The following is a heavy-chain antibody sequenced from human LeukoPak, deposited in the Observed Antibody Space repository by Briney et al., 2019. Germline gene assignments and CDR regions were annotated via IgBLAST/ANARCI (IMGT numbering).Heavy chain of an antibody. J-gene: IGHJ4*02. D-gene: IGHD3-3*01. V-gene: IGHV4-34*08. CDR3: AGSYDFWSGYYTGSVKFDY. CDR2: INHSGST. CDR1: GFTFSSHA. Sequence: PGGSLRLSCAASGFTFSSHAMSWVRQPPGKGLEWIGEINHSGSTNYNPSLKSRVTISVDTSKNQFSLKLSSVTAADTAVYYCAGSYDFWSGYYTGSVKFDYWGQGTLVTVSS.